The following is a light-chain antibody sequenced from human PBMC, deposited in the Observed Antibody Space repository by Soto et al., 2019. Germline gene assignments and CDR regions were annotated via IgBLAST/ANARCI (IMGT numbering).Light chain of an antibody. J-gene: IGKJ2*01. Sequence: EIVLTQSPGTLSLSPGERATLSCRASQSVRSTYLAWYHQKPGQAPRLLMYDVSNRATGISDRFRGSGSGTDFTLTISRLEPEDFAVYYCQQYGDLPYTFGQGTNLEI. CDR3: QQYGDLPYT. V-gene: IGKV3-20*01. CDR1: QSVRSTY. CDR2: DVS.